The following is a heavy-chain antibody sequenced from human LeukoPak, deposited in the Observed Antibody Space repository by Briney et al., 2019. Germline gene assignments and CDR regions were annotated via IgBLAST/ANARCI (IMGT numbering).Heavy chain of an antibody. Sequence: GGSLRLSCAASGFTFSSYSMNWVRQAPGKGLEWVSSISSSSSNIYYADSVKGRFTISRDNAKNSLYLLMNSLRAEDTAVYYCARRAPSHDFDYWGQGTLVTVSS. V-gene: IGHV3-21*06. CDR1: GFTFSSYS. CDR3: ARRAPSHDFDY. J-gene: IGHJ4*02. CDR2: ISSSSSNI.